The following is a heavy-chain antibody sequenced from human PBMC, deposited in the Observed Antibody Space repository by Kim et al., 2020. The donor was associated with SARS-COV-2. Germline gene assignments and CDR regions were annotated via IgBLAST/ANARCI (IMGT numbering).Heavy chain of an antibody. V-gene: IGHV3-23*01. J-gene: IGHJ4*02. Sequence: VKGRFTISRDNSKNTLYLQMNSLRAEDTAVYYCAAYPGPYCSSTSCYRDYWGQGTLVTVSS. D-gene: IGHD2-2*01. CDR3: AAYPGPYCSSTSCYRDY.